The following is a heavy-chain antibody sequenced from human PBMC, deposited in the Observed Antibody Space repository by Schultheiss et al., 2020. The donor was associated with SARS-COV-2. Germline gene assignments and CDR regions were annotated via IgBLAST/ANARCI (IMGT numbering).Heavy chain of an antibody. CDR1: GYSFTSYW. D-gene: IGHD6-13*01. CDR3: ARHGTHGGGIGSPFDAFDL. V-gene: IGHV5-51*01. CDR2: IDPSDSDT. Sequence: GGSLRLSCKGSGYSFTSYWIGWVRQMPGKGLEWMGRIDPSDSDTRYSPSFQGQVTISADKSISTAYLQWSSLKASDTAMYYCARHGTHGGGIGSPFDAFDLWGQGTMVTVSS. J-gene: IGHJ3*01.